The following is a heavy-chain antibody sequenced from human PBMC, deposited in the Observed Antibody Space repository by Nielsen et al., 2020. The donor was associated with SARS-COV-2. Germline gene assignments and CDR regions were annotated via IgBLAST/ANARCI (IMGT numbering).Heavy chain of an antibody. J-gene: IGHJ6*02. Sequence: GESLKISCAASGFTFSNYAMSWVRQAPGKGLEWVSSITIGGGSPYYADSVKGRFSVSRDNSKNTLYLQMNSLRAEDTAVYYCAKRDYGDHYYAMDVWGQGTTVTVSS. CDR2: ITIGGGSP. CDR3: AKRDYGDHYYAMDV. CDR1: GFTFSNYA. D-gene: IGHD4-17*01. V-gene: IGHV3-23*01.